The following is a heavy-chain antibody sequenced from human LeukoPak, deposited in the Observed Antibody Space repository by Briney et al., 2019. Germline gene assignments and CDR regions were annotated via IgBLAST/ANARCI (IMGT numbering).Heavy chain of an antibody. CDR2: ISGSGGST. D-gene: IGHD1-26*01. Sequence: GGSLTLSCAASGFTFSTYAMSRVRQAPGKGLEWVSAISGSGGSTYYADSVKGRFTISRDNSKNTLYLQMNSLRAEDTAVYYCAKDPSEGGRPSWSDPWGQGTLVTVSS. V-gene: IGHV3-23*01. J-gene: IGHJ5*02. CDR1: GFTFSTYA. CDR3: AKDPSEGGRPSWSDP.